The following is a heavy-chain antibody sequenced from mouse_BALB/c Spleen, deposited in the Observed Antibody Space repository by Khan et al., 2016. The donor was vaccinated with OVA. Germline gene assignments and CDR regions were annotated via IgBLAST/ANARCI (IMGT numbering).Heavy chain of an antibody. CDR2: ISYSGNT. Sequence: EVQLQESGPGLVKPSQTLSLTCSVTGDSITSGYWNWIRKFPGNKLDYMGYISYSGNTYYNPSLKSRISITQDTSKNQYYLQLNSVTTEDTATYDWACELRGFAYWGQGTLVTVSS. V-gene: IGHV3-8*02. D-gene: IGHD1-1*01. CDR1: GDSITSGY. J-gene: IGHJ3*01. CDR3: ACELRGFAY.